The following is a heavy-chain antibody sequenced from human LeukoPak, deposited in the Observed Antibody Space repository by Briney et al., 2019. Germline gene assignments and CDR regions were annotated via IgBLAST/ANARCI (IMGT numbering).Heavy chain of an antibody. J-gene: IGHJ4*02. CDR1: GFTFSSYL. CDR2: IKQDGSDK. CDR3: AILRGGNY. D-gene: IGHD3-10*01. Sequence: GGSLRLSCAASGFTFSSYLMTWVCQAPGKGLEWVANIKQDGSDKYYADSVKGRFTISRDNAQNSLHLQMNSLRAEDTAVYYCAILRGGNYWGQGTLVTVSS. V-gene: IGHV3-7*02.